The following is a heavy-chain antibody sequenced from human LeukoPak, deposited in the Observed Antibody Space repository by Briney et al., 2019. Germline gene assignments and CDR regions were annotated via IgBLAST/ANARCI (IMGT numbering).Heavy chain of an antibody. CDR3: ARDYGSGSLHY. CDR2: VNTGNGNT. V-gene: IGHV1-3*04. D-gene: IGHD3-10*01. CDR1: GYTFTGYY. J-gene: IGHJ4*02. Sequence: ASVKVSCKASGYTFTGYYMHWVRQAPGQGLEWMGWVNTGNGNTRYSQKFQDRFTIARDTSASTAYMELSSLRSEDTAVYYCARDYGSGSLHYWGQGTLVTVSS.